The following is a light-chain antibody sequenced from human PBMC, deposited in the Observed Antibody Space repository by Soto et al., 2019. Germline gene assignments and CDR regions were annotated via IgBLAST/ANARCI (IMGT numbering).Light chain of an antibody. Sequence: EIVLTQSPATLSLSPGERATLSCRASQGVSIYLAWYQQKPGQAPRLLIYDASNRATGIPARFSGSGSCTDFTLTISSLEPEDLAVYYCQQRSNWPRWTFGQGTKVEIK. CDR2: DAS. J-gene: IGKJ1*01. CDR3: QQRSNWPRWT. CDR1: QGVSIY. V-gene: IGKV3-11*01.